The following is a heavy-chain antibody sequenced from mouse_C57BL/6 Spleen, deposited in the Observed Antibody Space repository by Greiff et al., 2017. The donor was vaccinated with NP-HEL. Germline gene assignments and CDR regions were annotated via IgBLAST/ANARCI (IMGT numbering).Heavy chain of an antibody. J-gene: IGHJ3*01. Sequence: VQLQQPGTELVKPGASVKLSCKASGYTFTSYWLHWVKQRPGQGLEWIGNINPSNGGTNYNEKFKSKATLTVDKSSSTAYMQLSSLTSEDSAVYYCARSLITTVVPFAYWGQGTLVTVSA. V-gene: IGHV1-53*01. D-gene: IGHD1-1*01. CDR1: GYTFTSYW. CDR3: ARSLITTVVPFAY. CDR2: INPSNGGT.